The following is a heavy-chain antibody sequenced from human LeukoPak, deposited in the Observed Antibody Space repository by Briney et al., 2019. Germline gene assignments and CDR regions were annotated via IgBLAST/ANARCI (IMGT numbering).Heavy chain of an antibody. J-gene: IGHJ4*02. CDR2: IYTSGST. Sequence: GSLRLSCAASGFTFSNAWMSWVRQAPGKGLEWVGRIYTSGSTNYNPSLKSRVTMSVDTSKNQFSLKLSSVTAADTAVYYCARAGGYYDSSGYGIDYWGQGTLVTVSS. D-gene: IGHD3-22*01. CDR3: ARAGGYYDSSGYGIDY. V-gene: IGHV4-59*10. CDR1: GFTFSNAW.